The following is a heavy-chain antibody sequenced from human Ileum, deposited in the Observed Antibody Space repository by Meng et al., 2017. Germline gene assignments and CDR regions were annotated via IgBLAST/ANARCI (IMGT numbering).Heavy chain of an antibody. D-gene: IGHD6-19*01. J-gene: IGHJ4*02. CDR1: GYIYTHHG. Sequence: QVQLVQSGAGVRKPGASAHISWKSSGYIYTHHGSGWGRHAPGQVHEWMGWISAYNGDTNYVQKFQGRVTMTTDASTSTAYMELRSLGSADTAVYYCARAPSNSSGWHAYFDYWGQGTLVTVSS. CDR2: ISAYNGDT. V-gene: IGHV1-18*01. CDR3: ARAPSNSSGWHAYFDY.